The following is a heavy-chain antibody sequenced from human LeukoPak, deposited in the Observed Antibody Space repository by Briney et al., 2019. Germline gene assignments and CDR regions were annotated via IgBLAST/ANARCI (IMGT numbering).Heavy chain of an antibody. CDR2: ISYDGSNK. CDR3: ARDREYSSSSAYYMDV. Sequence: GGSLRLSCAASGFTFSSYAMHWVRQAPGKGLEWVAVISYDGSNKYYADSVKGRFTISRDNSKNTLYLQMNSLRAEDTAVYYCARDREYSSSSAYYMDVWGKGTTVTVSS. J-gene: IGHJ6*03. V-gene: IGHV3-30-3*01. D-gene: IGHD6-6*01. CDR1: GFTFSSYA.